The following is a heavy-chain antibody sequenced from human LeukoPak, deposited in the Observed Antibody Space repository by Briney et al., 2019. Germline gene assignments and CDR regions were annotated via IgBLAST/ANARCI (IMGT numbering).Heavy chain of an antibody. V-gene: IGHV6-1*01. CDR1: VDSVSSNSAA. CDR3: ARDGKGITIFGVVPNWFDP. Sequence: SRTLSLTCAISVDSVSSNSAACGWIRQSPSRCLECLGRTFYRSGWYNDYALSVESRITINPDTSKNQVSLQLNSVTPEDTAVYYCARDGKGITIFGVVPNWFDPWGQGTLVTVSS. J-gene: IGHJ5*02. CDR2: TFYRSGWYN. D-gene: IGHD3-3*01.